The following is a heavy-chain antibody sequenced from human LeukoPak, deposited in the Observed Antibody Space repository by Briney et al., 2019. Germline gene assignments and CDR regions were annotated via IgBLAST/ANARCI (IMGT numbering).Heavy chain of an antibody. V-gene: IGHV3-23*01. CDR1: GFTFSRYA. J-gene: IGHJ4*02. CDR2: ISGSGGST. Sequence: GWFLRLSCAASGFTFSRYAMSWVRQAPGKGLEWVSAISGSGGSTYYADSVKGRFTISRDNSKSTLYLQMNSLRDDDSAAYFCARVYLERLTAGYFDHWGQGTQVTVSS. CDR3: ARVYLERLTAGYFDH. D-gene: IGHD2-8*01.